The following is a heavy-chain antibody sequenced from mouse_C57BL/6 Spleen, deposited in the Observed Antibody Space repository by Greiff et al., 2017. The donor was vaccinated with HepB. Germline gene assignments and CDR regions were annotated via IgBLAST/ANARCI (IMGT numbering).Heavy chain of an antibody. Sequence: DVMLVESGGGLVQPKGSLKLSCAASGFSFNTYAMNWVRQAPGKGLEWVARIRSKSNNYSTYYDDSVKDRFTISRDESESMLYLKMNTLKTEDTAMYYCVRGRDYWGQGTTLTVSS. CDR2: IRSKSNNYST. CDR1: GFSFNTYA. J-gene: IGHJ2*01. V-gene: IGHV10-1*01. CDR3: VRGRDY.